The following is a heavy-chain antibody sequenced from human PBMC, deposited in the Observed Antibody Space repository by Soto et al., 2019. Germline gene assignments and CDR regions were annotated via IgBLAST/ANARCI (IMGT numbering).Heavy chain of an antibody. D-gene: IGHD2-15*01. Sequence: EVQLVESGGGLVKPGGSLRLSCAASGFTFSSYSMNWVRQAPGKGLEWVSFISSSSSHRNYADSVKGRFTISRDNAKNSLYLQMNSLRAEATVVYYCAKGYCSGGSCYSPYDFDYCGQGTLVTVSS. CDR3: AKGYCSGGSCYSPYDFDY. CDR1: GFTFSSYS. CDR2: ISSSSSHR. V-gene: IGHV3-21*01. J-gene: IGHJ4*02.